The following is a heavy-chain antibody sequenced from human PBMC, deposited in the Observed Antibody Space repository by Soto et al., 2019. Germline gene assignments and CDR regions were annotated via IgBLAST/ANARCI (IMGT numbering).Heavy chain of an antibody. CDR3: AREVSGYSSGWHRHFDY. Sequence: GGSLRLSCAASGFTFSGSPVHWVRQASGKGLEWVGRIGSKTNSYATSYAASVRGRFTISRDDSKNTASLQMNSLKTEDTAVYYCAREVSGYSSGWHRHFDYWGQGTLVTVSS. J-gene: IGHJ4*02. D-gene: IGHD6-19*01. V-gene: IGHV3-73*01. CDR1: GFTFSGSP. CDR2: IGSKTNSYAT.